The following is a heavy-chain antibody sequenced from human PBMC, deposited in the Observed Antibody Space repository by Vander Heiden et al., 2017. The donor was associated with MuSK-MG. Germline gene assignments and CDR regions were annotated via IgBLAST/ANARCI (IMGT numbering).Heavy chain of an antibody. CDR2: ILHSGGT. CDR3: ARRDYSGFMDV. CDR1: DGSSNGSY. V-gene: IGHV4-34*12. Sequence: QVQLQQWGARLLKPSETLSLTCTICDGSSNGSYCRWFRHAPGKGLEWIGEILHSGGTNYNPYLKSRVTISIDTSEKHFSLKVNSVTAADTGVYYCARRDYSGFMDVWGNGTTVTVSS. J-gene: IGHJ6*03. D-gene: IGHD5-12*01.